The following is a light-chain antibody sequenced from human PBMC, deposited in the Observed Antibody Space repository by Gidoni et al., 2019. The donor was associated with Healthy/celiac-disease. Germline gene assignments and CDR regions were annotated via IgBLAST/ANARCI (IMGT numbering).Light chain of an antibody. CDR3: QQHNSYSRT. CDR1: QSISSR. Sequence: DSQMTQSPSTLSASVGDRVTITCRASQSISSRFAWYQQKPGKAPKLLIYKASSLESGVPSRFSGSGSGTEFTLTISSLQPDDFATYYCQQHNSYSRTFXXXTKVEIK. CDR2: KAS. V-gene: IGKV1-5*03. J-gene: IGKJ1*01.